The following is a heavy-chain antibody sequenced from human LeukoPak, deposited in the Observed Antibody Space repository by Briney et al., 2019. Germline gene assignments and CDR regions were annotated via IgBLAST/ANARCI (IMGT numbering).Heavy chain of an antibody. CDR1: GYTSTDYT. CDR2: INGGSGNT. Sequence: GASVTVSCTASGYTSTDYTMHWLRQAPGQRLDWMGWINGGSGNTKYSPEFQGRVTITRDTSASTAYMELSSLRSEDTAVYYCANPRYDSSGYYYVDWGQGTLVTVSS. CDR3: ANPRYDSSGYYYVD. V-gene: IGHV1-3*01. D-gene: IGHD3-22*01. J-gene: IGHJ4*02.